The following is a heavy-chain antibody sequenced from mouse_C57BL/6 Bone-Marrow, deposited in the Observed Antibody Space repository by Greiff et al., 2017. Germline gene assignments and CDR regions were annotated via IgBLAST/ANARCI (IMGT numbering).Heavy chain of an antibody. CDR3: ERGAITTVVASPYDY. Sequence: VQRVESGAELAKPGASVKLSCKASGYTFTSYWMHWVKQRPGQGLEWIGYINPSSGYTKYNQKFKDKATLTADKSSSTAYMQRSSLTYEDSAVYYWERGAITTVVASPYDYWGQGTTLTVSS. D-gene: IGHD1-1*01. CDR2: INPSSGYT. V-gene: IGHV1-7*01. CDR1: GYTFTSYW. J-gene: IGHJ2*01.